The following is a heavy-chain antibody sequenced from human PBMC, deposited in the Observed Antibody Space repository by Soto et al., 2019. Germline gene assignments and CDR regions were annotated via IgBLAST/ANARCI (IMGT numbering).Heavy chain of an antibody. CDR1: GFTFSSYS. CDR3: ARDCSSTSCYAKSFDY. J-gene: IGHJ4*02. CDR2: ISSSSSYI. V-gene: IGHV3-21*01. Sequence: GGSLRLSCAASGFTFSSYSMNWVRQAPGKGLEWVSSISSSSSYIYYADSVKGRFTISRDNAKNSLYLQMNSLRAEDTAVYYCARDCSSTSCYAKSFDYWGQGTLVTVSS. D-gene: IGHD2-2*01.